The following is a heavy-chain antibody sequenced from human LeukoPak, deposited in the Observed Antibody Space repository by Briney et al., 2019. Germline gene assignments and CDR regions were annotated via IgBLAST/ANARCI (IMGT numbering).Heavy chain of an antibody. Sequence: AETLSLTCTVSGGSITSHFWSWIRQPPGKGLEWIGYIYHSGITNYNPSLKRRGTISVHTSKNQFSLELSSVTAADTAVYYCARDGYSGSSLFDSWGQGTLVTVSS. CDR1: GGSITSHF. CDR2: IYHSGIT. CDR3: ARDGYSGSSLFDS. D-gene: IGHD1-26*01. J-gene: IGHJ4*02. V-gene: IGHV4-59*11.